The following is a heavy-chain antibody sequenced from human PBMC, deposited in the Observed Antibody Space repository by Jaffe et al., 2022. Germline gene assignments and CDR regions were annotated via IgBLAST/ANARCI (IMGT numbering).Heavy chain of an antibody. J-gene: IGHJ4*02. CDR2: VDPEDGET. D-gene: IGHD3-10*01. CDR3: ATGPNYYGSGSYYKQGFFW. V-gene: IGHV1-69-2*01. Sequence: EVQLVQSGAEVKKPGATVKISCKVSGYTFTDYYMHWVQQAPGKGLEWMGLVDPEDGETIYAEKFQGRVTITADTSTDTAYMELSSLRSEDTAVYYCATGPNYYGSGSYYKQGFFWWGQGTLVTVSS. CDR1: GYTFTDYY.